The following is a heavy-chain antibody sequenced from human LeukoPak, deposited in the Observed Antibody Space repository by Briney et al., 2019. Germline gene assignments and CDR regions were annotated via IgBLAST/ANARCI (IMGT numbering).Heavy chain of an antibody. Sequence: PGGSLRLSCATSGFTFSSYWMTWVRQAPGKGLEWVANIKEDGGEAYYVDSVKGRFTISRDNAKNSLYLQMNSLRAEDTAVYYCARDRELVLWGQGTLVTVSS. D-gene: IGHD6-13*01. CDR2: IKEDGGEA. CDR3: ARDRELVL. V-gene: IGHV3-7*01. J-gene: IGHJ4*02. CDR1: GFTFSSYW.